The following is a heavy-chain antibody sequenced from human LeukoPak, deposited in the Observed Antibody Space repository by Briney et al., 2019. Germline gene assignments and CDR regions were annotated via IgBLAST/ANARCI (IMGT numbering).Heavy chain of an antibody. CDR1: GFTLSSYS. CDR3: ASPLYYDSSGYYY. D-gene: IGHD3-22*01. CDR2: ISSSSSYI. J-gene: IGHJ4*02. V-gene: IGHV3-21*01. Sequence: AGGSLRLSCAASGFTLSSYSMNWVRQAPGKGLEWVSSISSSSSYIYYADSVKGRFTISRGNAKNSLYLQMNSLRAEDTAVYYCASPLYYDSSGYYYRGQGTLVTVSS.